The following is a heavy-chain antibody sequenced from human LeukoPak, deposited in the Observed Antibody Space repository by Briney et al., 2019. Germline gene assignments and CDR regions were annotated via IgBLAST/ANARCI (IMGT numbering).Heavy chain of an antibody. CDR2: IYYSGST. V-gene: IGHV4-59*02. Sequence: SETLSLTCTVSGGSVSSYYWSWIRQPPGKGLEWIGYIYYSGSTNYNPSLKSRVAMSVDTSKNQFSLKLSSVTAADTALYYCARGSSSSHHPALSWGQGTLVTVSS. D-gene: IGHD6-13*01. J-gene: IGHJ4*02. CDR3: ARGSSSSHHPALS. CDR1: GGSVSSYY.